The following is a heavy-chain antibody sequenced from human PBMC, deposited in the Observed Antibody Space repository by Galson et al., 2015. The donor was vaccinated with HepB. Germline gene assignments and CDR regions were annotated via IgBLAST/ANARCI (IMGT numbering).Heavy chain of an antibody. CDR1: GYSFSNYG. CDR3: ARDTSYDDPSLLY. J-gene: IGHJ4*02. CDR2: ISAYDGKA. D-gene: IGHD4-17*01. V-gene: IGHV1-18*01. Sequence: SVKVSCKASGYSFSNYGVSWVRQAPGQGLEWMGWISAYDGKANYAQNFKGRVTLTTDTSTNTVYMQLRSLRSDDTALYYCARDTSYDDPSLLYWGQGTLVAVSS.